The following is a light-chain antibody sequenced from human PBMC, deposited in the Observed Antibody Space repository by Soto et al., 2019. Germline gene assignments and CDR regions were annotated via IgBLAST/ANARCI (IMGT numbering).Light chain of an antibody. V-gene: IGKV3-20*01. CDR1: QTVTRNY. Sequence: SPGERAPLSCSSSQTVTRNYLAWHQQKPGQTPRLLVYGASSRATGIPDRFSGSGSGTDFTLTISSVRPEDLGSFYCQQTFNSPITFGQGTRLEI. CDR2: GAS. J-gene: IGKJ5*01. CDR3: QQTFNSPIT.